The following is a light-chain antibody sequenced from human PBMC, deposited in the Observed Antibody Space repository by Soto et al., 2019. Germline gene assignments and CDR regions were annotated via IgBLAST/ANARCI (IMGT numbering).Light chain of an antibody. CDR1: QTISHY. Sequence: DIQMTQSPSSLSASVGDRVTITCRASQTISHYLNWYQQKLGKAPRLLIYAASSLQSGVPPRFSGSGSGTDFTLTISSLQPEDFAIYYCQQNYLTPWTFGQGTKVEIK. CDR2: AAS. J-gene: IGKJ1*01. CDR3: QQNYLTPWT. V-gene: IGKV1-39*01.